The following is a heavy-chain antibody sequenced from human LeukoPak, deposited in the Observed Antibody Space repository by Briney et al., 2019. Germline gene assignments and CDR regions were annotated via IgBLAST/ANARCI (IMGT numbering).Heavy chain of an antibody. CDR2: ISSSGSTI. V-gene: IGHV3-48*03. CDR1: GFTFSSYE. CDR3: AKGPLPRIDY. Sequence: PGGSLRLSCAASGFTFSSYEMNWVRQAPGKGLEWVSYISSSGSTIYYADSVKGRFTISRDNSKNTLYLQMNSLRAEDTAVYYCAKGPLPRIDYWGQGTLVTVSS. J-gene: IGHJ4*02.